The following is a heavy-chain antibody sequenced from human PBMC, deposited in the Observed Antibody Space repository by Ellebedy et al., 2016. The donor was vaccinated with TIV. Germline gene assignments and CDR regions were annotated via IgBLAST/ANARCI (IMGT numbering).Heavy chain of an antibody. CDR2: IIPSSGST. J-gene: IGHJ4*02. V-gene: IGHV1-46*01. Sequence: ASVKVSCXASEDTFRNYYMHWMRQAPGQGLEWLGIIIPSSGSTNYAQKFQGRVTMTGDTSTTTVYMELSSLMSDDTAIYFCAREIPRSKYFDYWGPGTLVTVSS. CDR3: AREIPRSKYFDY. CDR1: EDTFRNYY.